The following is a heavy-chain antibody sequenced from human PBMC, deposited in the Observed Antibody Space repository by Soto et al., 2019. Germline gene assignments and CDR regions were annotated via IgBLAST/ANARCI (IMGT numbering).Heavy chain of an antibody. D-gene: IGHD5-18*01. CDR1: GGSISSVCYY. Sequence: SETLCLTCTVFGGSISSVCYYWSWIRQHPGKGLEWIGYIYYSGSTYYNPSLKSRVTISVDTSKNQFSLKLSSVTAADTAVYYCARSLYSYGFFDYWGREPWSPSPQ. CDR3: ARSLYSYGFFDY. CDR2: IYYSGST. V-gene: IGHV4-31*03. J-gene: IGHJ4*02.